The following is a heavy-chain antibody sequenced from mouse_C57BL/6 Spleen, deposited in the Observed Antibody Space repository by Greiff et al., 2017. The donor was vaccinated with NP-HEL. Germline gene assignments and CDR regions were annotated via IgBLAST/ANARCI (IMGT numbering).Heavy chain of an antibody. CDR2: ISNGGGST. Sequence: EVKLVESGGGLVQPGGSLKLSCAASGFTFSDYYMYWVRQTPEKRLEWVAYISNGGGSTYYPDTVKGRFTISRDNAKNTLYLQMSRLKSEDTAMYYCARRGDAMDYWGQGTSVTVSS. J-gene: IGHJ4*01. CDR3: ARRGDAMDY. V-gene: IGHV5-12*01. CDR1: GFTFSDYY.